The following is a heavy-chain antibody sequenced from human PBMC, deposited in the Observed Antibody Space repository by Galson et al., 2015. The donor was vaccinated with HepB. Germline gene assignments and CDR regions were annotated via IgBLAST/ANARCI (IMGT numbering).Heavy chain of an antibody. J-gene: IGHJ3*01. V-gene: IGHV5-51*01. D-gene: IGHD2-8*01. CDR2: IYPRDSET. Sequence: QSGAEVKKPGESLKISCKGSGYSFTSYWTGWVRQLPGKGLEWMGIIYPRDSETRYSPSFQGQVTISADKSINTVYLQWSSLKASDTALYFCARHNVPLTKAALDDAFDLWGQGTLVTVSS. CDR3: ARHNVPLTKAALDDAFDL. CDR1: GYSFTSYW.